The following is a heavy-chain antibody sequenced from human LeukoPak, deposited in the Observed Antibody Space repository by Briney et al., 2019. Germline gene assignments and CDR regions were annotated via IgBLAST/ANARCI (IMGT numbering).Heavy chain of an antibody. CDR3: ARDSAVNTMVRGVRYYFDY. D-gene: IGHD3-10*01. CDR2: INPNSGGT. V-gene: IGHV1-2*06. CDR1: GYTFTGYY. Sequence: ASVKVSCKASGYTFTGYYIHWVRQAPGQGLEWMGRINPNSGGTNYAQKFQGRVTMTRDTAISTADMELSRLRSDDTAVYYCARDSAVNTMVRGVRYYFDYWGQGTLVTVSS. J-gene: IGHJ4*02.